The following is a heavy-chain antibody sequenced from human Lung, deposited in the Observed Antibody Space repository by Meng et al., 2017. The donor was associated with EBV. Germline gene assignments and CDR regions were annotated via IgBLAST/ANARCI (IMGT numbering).Heavy chain of an antibody. V-gene: IGHV1-46*01. CDR2: FNPNGDVT. D-gene: IGHD3-22*01. Sequence: QGQPLQLGAEVKKPGVSLKLSCETSGFTFTTYFMHWLRQAPGQGLQWMGLFNPNGDVTTYSPRFQGRITLTGDTSTSTLYMELSSLTSDDTAVYYCAREMPMTCYFDQWGQGTLVTVSS. CDR3: AREMPMTCYFDQ. J-gene: IGHJ4*03. CDR1: GFTFTTYF.